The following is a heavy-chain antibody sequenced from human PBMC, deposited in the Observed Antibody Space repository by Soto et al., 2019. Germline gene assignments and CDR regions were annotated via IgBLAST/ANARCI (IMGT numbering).Heavy chain of an antibody. CDR2: IIPIFGTA. Sequence: QVQLVQSGAEVKKPGSSVKVSCKASGGTFSSYAISWVRQAPGQGLEWMGGIIPIFGTANYAQKFQGRVTITADESTSTAYMELSSLRSEDTAVYYCARFSWERLKLRGYYYYGMDVWGQGTTVTVSS. J-gene: IGHJ6*02. D-gene: IGHD1-26*01. V-gene: IGHV1-69*12. CDR1: GGTFSSYA. CDR3: ARFSWERLKLRGYYYYGMDV.